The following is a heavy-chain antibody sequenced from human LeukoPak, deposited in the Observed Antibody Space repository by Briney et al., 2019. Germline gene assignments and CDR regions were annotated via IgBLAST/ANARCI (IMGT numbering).Heavy chain of an antibody. CDR3: AREAAPRFYYYYGMDV. CDR2: TYYRSKWYN. V-gene: IGHV6-1*01. Sequence: SQTLSLTCAISGDSVSSNSAAWDWIRQSPSRGLEWLGRTYYRSKWYNDYAVSVKSRITINPDTSKNQFSLQLNSVTPEDTAVYYCAREAAPRFYYYYGMDVWGQGTTVTVSS. J-gene: IGHJ6*02. D-gene: IGHD6-13*01. CDR1: GDSVSSNSAA.